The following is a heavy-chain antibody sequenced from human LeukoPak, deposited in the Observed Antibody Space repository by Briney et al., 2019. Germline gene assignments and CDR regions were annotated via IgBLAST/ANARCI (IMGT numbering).Heavy chain of an antibody. V-gene: IGHV4-4*02. J-gene: IGHJ4*02. Sequence: SETLSLTCTVSGGSISTFTWWSWVRQPPDKGLEWIGEIYHSGGTNYNPSLRSRLTISVDKSNNVFSLRLNSVTAADTALYYCATGDTYYTSGTPDYWGQGTLVTVSS. CDR1: GGSISTFTW. CDR3: ATGDTYYTSGTPDY. CDR2: IYHSGGT. D-gene: IGHD3-10*01.